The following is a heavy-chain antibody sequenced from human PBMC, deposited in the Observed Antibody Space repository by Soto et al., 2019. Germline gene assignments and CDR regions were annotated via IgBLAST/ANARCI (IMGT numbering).Heavy chain of an antibody. D-gene: IGHD2-8*02. CDR2: INHSGST. V-gene: IGHV4-34*01. CDR3: ARDKITGLFDY. Sequence: SETLSLTCAVYGGSFSGYYWTWIRQPPGTGLEWIGEINHSGSTNYNPSLKSRVTISVDTSKNQFSLKLSSVTAADTAVYYCARDKITGLFDYWGQGTPVTVS. J-gene: IGHJ4*02. CDR1: GGSFSGYY.